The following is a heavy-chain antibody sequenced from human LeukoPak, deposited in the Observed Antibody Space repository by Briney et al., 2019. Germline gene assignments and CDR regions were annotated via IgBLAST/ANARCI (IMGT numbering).Heavy chain of an antibody. Sequence: PGGSLRLSRAASGFTFSSYAMSWVRQAPGKGLEGVSAISGSGGSTYYAASVKGRFTISRGNSKNTLYLQMNSLRAEDTAVYYCATAPSSSAIRYYYYYYMDVWGKGTTVTVSS. D-gene: IGHD2-2*02. CDR2: ISGSGGST. J-gene: IGHJ6*03. CDR3: ATAPSSSAIRYYYYYYMDV. V-gene: IGHV3-23*01. CDR1: GFTFSSYA.